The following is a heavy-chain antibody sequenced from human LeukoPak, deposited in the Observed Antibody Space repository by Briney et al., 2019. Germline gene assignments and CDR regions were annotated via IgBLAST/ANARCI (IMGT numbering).Heavy chain of an antibody. CDR3: ARIPSVFKDSAWYEAWIDP. D-gene: IGHD6-19*01. V-gene: IGHV4-4*07. Sequence: SETLSLTCTVSGGSMNNYYWSRLRQPAGKGLEWIGRTHTSGSTNYNPSLKSRVTMSLDTSKNQFSLKLSSVTAADTAVYYCARIPSVFKDSAWYEAWIDPWGQGILVTVSS. CDR1: GGSMNNYY. CDR2: THTSGST. J-gene: IGHJ5*02.